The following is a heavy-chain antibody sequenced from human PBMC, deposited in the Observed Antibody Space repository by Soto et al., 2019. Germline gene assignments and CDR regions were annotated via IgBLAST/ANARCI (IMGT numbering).Heavy chain of an antibody. J-gene: IGHJ4*02. CDR3: VRGRSYSVYDF. Sequence: SETLSLTCTMSECSISGHAWIWVRQPAGRGLEWIGHIYPSGSTSYNPSLRSRVTMSLDTSNNQIFLNLTSVTAADTAVFYCVRGRSYSVYDFWGPGTLVTVS. D-gene: IGHD5-12*01. V-gene: IGHV4-4*07. CDR2: IYPSGST. CDR1: ECSISGHA.